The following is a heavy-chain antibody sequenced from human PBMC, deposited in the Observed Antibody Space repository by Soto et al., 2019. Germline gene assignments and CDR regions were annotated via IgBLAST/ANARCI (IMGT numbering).Heavy chain of an antibody. Sequence: GGSLRLSCAASGFTFSSYAMHWVRQAPGKGLEWVAVISYDGSNKYYADSVKGRFTISRDNSKNTLYLQMNSLRAEDTAVYYCAREYDSSGHPFDYWGQGTLVTVSS. CDR2: ISYDGSNK. D-gene: IGHD3-22*01. V-gene: IGHV3-30-3*01. J-gene: IGHJ4*02. CDR1: GFTFSSYA. CDR3: AREYDSSGHPFDY.